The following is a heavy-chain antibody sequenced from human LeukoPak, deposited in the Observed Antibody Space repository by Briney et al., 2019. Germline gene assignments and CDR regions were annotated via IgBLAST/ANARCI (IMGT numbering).Heavy chain of an antibody. J-gene: IGHJ6*03. CDR2: INPNSGGT. CDR3: ARGGDSSGWSYYYYYYMDV. D-gene: IGHD6-19*01. CDR1: GYTFTGHY. V-gene: IGHV1-2*02. Sequence: ASVKVSCKASGYTFTGHYMHWVRQAPGQGLEWMGWINPNSGGTNYAQKFQGRDTMTRDTSISTAYMELSRLRSDDTAVYYCARGGDSSGWSYYYYYYMDVWGKGTTVTISS.